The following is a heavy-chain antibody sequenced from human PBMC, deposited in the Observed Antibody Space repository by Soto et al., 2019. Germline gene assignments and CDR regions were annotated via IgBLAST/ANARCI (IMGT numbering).Heavy chain of an antibody. V-gene: IGHV3-30*18. J-gene: IGHJ5*02. Sequence: GGSLRLSCAASGFTFSSYGMHWVRQAPGKGLEWVAVISYDGSNKYYADSVKGRFTISRDNSKNTLYLQMNSLRAEDTAVYYCAKDRFVAARPGHWFDTWGQGTLVTVSS. CDR1: GFTFSSYG. CDR2: ISYDGSNK. D-gene: IGHD6-6*01. CDR3: AKDRFVAARPGHWFDT.